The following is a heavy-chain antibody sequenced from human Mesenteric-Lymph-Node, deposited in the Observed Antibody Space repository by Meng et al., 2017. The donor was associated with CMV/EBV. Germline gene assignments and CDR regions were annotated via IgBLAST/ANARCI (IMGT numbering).Heavy chain of an antibody. V-gene: IGHV2-5*02. J-gene: IGHJ4*02. D-gene: IGHD3-22*01. Sequence: STSGVGVGWIRQPPGKALEWLALVYWDDEKRYSPSLKSRLTITRDTSKNQVVLTMTNMDPVDTATYYCAHMGADRDDSSGPYYFDYWGQGTLVTVSS. CDR1: STSGVG. CDR2: VYWDDEK. CDR3: AHMGADRDDSSGPYYFDY.